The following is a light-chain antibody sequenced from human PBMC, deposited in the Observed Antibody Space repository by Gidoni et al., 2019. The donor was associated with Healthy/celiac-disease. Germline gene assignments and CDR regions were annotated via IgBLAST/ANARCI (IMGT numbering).Light chain of an antibody. Sequence: EIVLTQSPGTLSLSPGERATLSCRASQSISSNYLAWYQQRPGQAPRLLIYGASSRATGIPDRFSGSGSGTDFTLTISTLEPEDFAVYYCQQYGASPSTFDQXTKVEI. CDR3: QQYGASPST. J-gene: IGKJ1*01. CDR1: QSISSNY. CDR2: GAS. V-gene: IGKV3-20*01.